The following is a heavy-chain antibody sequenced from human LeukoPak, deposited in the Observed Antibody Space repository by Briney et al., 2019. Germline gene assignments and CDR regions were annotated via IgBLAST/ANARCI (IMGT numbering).Heavy chain of an antibody. CDR1: GGSISSSCYY. CDR3: VTEMRWDGYNPAYFDY. V-gene: IGHV4-39*06. J-gene: IGHJ4*02. Sequence: SETLSLTCTVYGGSISSSCYYWGWLRQPPGKGLEWNGSIYYSENTYSNPTLESPFTISMDTTKNQFTLTLSSVTAAHPAAFYCVTEMRWDGYNPAYFDYWGQGTLLTVSS. CDR2: IYYSENT. D-gene: IGHD5-24*01.